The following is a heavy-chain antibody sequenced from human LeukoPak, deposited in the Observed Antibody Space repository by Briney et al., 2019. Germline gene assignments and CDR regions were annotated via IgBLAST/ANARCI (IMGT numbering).Heavy chain of an antibody. V-gene: IGHV3-48*01. CDR1: GFSFSYYN. Sequence: GGSVRLSCSASGFSFSYYNMNWVRQAPGKGLEWVSYINSTSTSIYYADSVMGRFSISRDKNSLYLQMNSLRADDTAVCYCATYPGYTYEVEAPRPARGYWGQGTLVTVYS. CDR3: ATYPGYTYEVEAPRPARGY. J-gene: IGHJ4*02. D-gene: IGHD5-18*01. CDR2: INSTSTSI.